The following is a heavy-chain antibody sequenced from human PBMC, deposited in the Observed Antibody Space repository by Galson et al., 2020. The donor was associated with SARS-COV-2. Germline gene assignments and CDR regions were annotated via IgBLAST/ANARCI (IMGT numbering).Heavy chain of an antibody. CDR1: GIRFGDFS. D-gene: IGHD1-7*01. V-gene: IGHV3-48*01. CDR3: TTAAQLDLLRAFDY. J-gene: IGHJ4*02. CDR2: ISPRSSSM. Sequence: AASGIRFGDFSMAWVRQAPGKGLERISYISPRSSSMYYADSVKGRFTISRDDAKQSLYLQMNSLKTDDTAVYYCTTAAQLDLLRAFDYWGRGTLVTVSP.